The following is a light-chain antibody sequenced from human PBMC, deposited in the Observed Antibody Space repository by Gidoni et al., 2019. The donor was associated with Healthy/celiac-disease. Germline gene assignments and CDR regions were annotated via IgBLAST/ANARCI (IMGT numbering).Light chain of an antibody. CDR3: QQYGSSPGT. V-gene: IGKV3-20*01. Sequence: IVLPQSQGTLSLSPGERATLSCRSSQSSSSSYLAWYQQKPGQAPRLLIYGASSRATGIPDRFSGSGSGTDFTLTISRLEPEDFAVYYCQQYGSSPGTFGQGTKVEIK. CDR1: QSSSSSY. J-gene: IGKJ1*01. CDR2: GAS.